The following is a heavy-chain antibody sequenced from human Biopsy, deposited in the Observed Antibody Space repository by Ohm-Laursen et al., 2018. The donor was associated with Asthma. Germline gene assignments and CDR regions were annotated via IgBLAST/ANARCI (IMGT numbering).Heavy chain of an antibody. CDR3: ARKVAFDV. CDR1: GFTLSDYY. V-gene: IGHV3-11*01. CDR2: ISSSGNTSTI. Sequence: SLRLSCSASGFTLSDYYISWIRQAPGKGLEWVSYISSSGNTSTIYYADSVKGRFTISRDNAKNSVYLQMNSLRAEDTAVYYCARKVAFDVWSQGTLVIVSS. J-gene: IGHJ3*01.